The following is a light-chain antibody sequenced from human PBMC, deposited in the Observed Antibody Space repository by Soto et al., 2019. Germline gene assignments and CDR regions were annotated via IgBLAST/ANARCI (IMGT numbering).Light chain of an antibody. V-gene: IGLV2-14*01. CDR3: SSFTSSSTQV. Sequence: QSALTQPASVSGSPGQSMTISCTGTSSDVGGYNYVSWYQQHPGKVPKLMIYEVSNRPSGVVNRFSGSKSGNTASLTISGLRAEDESDYYCSSFTSSSTQVFGTGTKVTFL. CDR2: EVS. CDR1: SSDVGGYNY. J-gene: IGLJ1*01.